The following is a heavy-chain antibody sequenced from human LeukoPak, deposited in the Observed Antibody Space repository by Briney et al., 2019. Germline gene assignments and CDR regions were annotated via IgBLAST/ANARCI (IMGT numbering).Heavy chain of an antibody. CDR1: GYTFTSYD. CDR2: MNPNSGNT. D-gene: IGHD3-9*01. J-gene: IGHJ4*02. CDR3: ARVGPLFRLTGSYYFDY. Sequence: ASVKVSCKASGYTFTSYDINWVRQATGQGLEWMGWMNPNSGNTGYAQKFQGRVTMTRNTSISTAYMELSSLRSEDTAVYYCARVGPLFRLTGSYYFDYWGQGTLVTVPS. V-gene: IGHV1-8*01.